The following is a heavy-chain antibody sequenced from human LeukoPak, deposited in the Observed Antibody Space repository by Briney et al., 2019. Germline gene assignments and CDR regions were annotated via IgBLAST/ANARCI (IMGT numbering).Heavy chain of an antibody. D-gene: IGHD2-21*01. V-gene: IGHV3-23*01. CDR1: GFTFSSSA. CDR2: ISNNGGYT. CDR3: ASKSDTRPFNYFDY. J-gene: IGHJ4*02. Sequence: QPGGSLRLSCAASGFTFSSSAMSWVRQAPGKGLEWVSAISNNGGYTYYADSVQGRFTISRDNAKNSLYLQMNSLRAEDTAVYYCASKSDTRPFNYFDYWGQGTLVTVSS.